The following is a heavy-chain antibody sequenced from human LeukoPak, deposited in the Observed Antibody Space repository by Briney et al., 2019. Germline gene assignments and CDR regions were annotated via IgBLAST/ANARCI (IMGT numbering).Heavy chain of an antibody. CDR2: IYYSGST. Sequence: SETLSLTCTVSGGSISSYYWSWIRQPPGKGLEWIGYIYYSGSTNYNPSLKSRVTISVDTSKNQFSLKLSSVTAADTAVYYCARGDDLLTRDNWFDPWGQGTLVTVSS. D-gene: IGHD3-9*01. CDR1: GGSISSYY. V-gene: IGHV4-59*01. CDR3: ARGDDLLTRDNWFDP. J-gene: IGHJ5*02.